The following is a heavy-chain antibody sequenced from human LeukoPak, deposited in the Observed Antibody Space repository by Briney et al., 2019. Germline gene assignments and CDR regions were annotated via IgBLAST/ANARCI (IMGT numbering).Heavy chain of an antibody. CDR1: GFSVSSNY. CDR3: ARTTASGRRFLSFDI. Sequence: PGGSLRLSCAASGFSVSSNYVSWVRQAPGKGLEWVSVIYSGGSTYYADSVKGRFTISRDNSKNTLYLQMNSLRAEDTAVYYCARTTASGRRFLSFDIWGQGTMVTVSS. V-gene: IGHV3-53*01. J-gene: IGHJ3*02. CDR2: IYSGGST. D-gene: IGHD4-17*01.